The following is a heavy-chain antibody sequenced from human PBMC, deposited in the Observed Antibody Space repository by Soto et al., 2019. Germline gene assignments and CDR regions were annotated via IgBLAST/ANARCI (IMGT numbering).Heavy chain of an antibody. J-gene: IGHJ6*02. CDR2: IYYRGST. V-gene: IGHV4-59*01. D-gene: IGHD6-13*01. Sequence: SETLSLTCTVSGGSISGDYWSWIRQSPGKGLEYIGYIYYRGSTNYNPSLKSRVTMSIDTSRNQFSLRVNSVTAADTAVYYCARQQLLPFYYALDVWGQGTTVTVS. CDR3: ARQQLLPFYYALDV. CDR1: GGSISGDY.